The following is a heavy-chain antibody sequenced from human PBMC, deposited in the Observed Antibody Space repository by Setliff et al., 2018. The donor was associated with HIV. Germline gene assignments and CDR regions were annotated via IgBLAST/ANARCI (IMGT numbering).Heavy chain of an antibody. V-gene: IGHV4-31*03. Sequence: SETLSLTCTVSDVSISSGNYYWSWIRQHPGKGLEWIGYIYYSGSAYYNPSLKSRVTMSVDTSKNQFSPRLSSVTAADTAIYYCARVPTSSWYVTTQRTKEYFHHWGQGTLVTVSS. CDR1: DVSISSGNYY. CDR3: ARVPTSSWYVTTQRTKEYFHH. D-gene: IGHD6-13*01. J-gene: IGHJ1*01. CDR2: IYYSGSA.